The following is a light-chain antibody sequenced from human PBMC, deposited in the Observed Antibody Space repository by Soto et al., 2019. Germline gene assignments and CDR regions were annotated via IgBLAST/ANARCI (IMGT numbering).Light chain of an antibody. CDR2: SAS. Sequence: DIQMTQSPSSLSASVGDRVTLTCRASQSITNYLSWYQQKPGKAPKLLIYSASSLQSGVPSRFSGSGSGTDFTLTISSLQPEDFAPYYCQQSYSTPLFTFGPGTKVDMK. J-gene: IGKJ3*01. V-gene: IGKV1-39*01. CDR1: QSITNY. CDR3: QQSYSTPLFT.